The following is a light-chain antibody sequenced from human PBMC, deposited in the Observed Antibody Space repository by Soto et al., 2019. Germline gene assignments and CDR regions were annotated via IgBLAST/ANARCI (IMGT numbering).Light chain of an antibody. CDR1: SSDVGGYTY. V-gene: IGLV2-14*01. Sequence: QSALAQPASGYGSPGQAITISCTETSSDVGGYTYVSWYQQHPGKAPKFIIYGVSNRPSGVSNRFSGSKSGNTASLTISGLQAEDEADYYCSSYTTSNTRQIVFGTGTKVTVL. CDR3: SSYTTSNTRQIV. J-gene: IGLJ1*01. CDR2: GVS.